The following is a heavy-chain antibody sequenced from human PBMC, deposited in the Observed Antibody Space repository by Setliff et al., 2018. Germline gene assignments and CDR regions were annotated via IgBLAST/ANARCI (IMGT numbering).Heavy chain of an antibody. CDR3: ARGLREDGYNLADY. V-gene: IGHV1-24*01. Sequence: GASVKVSCKVSGYTLTELSMHWVRQAPGKGLEWMGGFDPEDGETIYAQKFQGRVTMTRNTSISTAYMELSSLRSEDTAVYYCARGLREDGYNLADYWGQGTLVTVSS. CDR2: FDPEDGET. J-gene: IGHJ4*02. D-gene: IGHD5-12*01. CDR1: GYTLTELS.